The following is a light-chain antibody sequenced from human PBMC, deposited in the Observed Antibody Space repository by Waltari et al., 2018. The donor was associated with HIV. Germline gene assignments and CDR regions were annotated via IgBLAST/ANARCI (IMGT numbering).Light chain of an antibody. CDR1: QSLLHRGGDTF. V-gene: IGKV2-24*01. CDR3: MQATRGWT. Sequence: VLTQAALASPVTVGQPASFSCRSSQSLLHRGGDTFLTWLHQRPGQPPRLLIYKVSNRISGVPDRFSGSGAGTHFTLNISRVEAEDVGIYYCMQATRGWTFGQGTRVEIK. CDR2: KVS. J-gene: IGKJ1*01.